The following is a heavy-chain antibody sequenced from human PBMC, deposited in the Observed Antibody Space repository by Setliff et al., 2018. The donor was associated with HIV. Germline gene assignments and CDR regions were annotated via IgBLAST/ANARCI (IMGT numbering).Heavy chain of an antibody. Sequence: GASVKVSCKASGYTFTNFGITWVRQAPGQGLEWMGWISPYNGNTNYAPELHGRVTMTTGTSTSTASLELRSLRSDDTAVYYCARDRIPSKWLLESDYWGQGTLVTVS. CDR1: GYTFTNFG. CDR2: ISPYNGNT. D-gene: IGHD3-22*01. V-gene: IGHV1-18*01. CDR3: ARDRIPSKWLLESDY. J-gene: IGHJ4*02.